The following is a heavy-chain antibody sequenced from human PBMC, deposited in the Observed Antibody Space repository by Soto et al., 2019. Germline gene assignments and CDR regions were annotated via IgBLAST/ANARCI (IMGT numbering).Heavy chain of an antibody. Sequence: PGESLKISCKGSGYSFTSYWIAWVRQMPGKGLEWMGIIYPGDSDTRYSPSFQGQVTISADKSISTAYLQWSSLKASDTAMYYCARTITGPTLVPSYAFDIWGQGTMVTVSS. V-gene: IGHV5-51*01. J-gene: IGHJ3*02. D-gene: IGHD1-20*01. CDR3: ARTITGPTLVPSYAFDI. CDR1: GYSFTSYW. CDR2: IYPGDSDT.